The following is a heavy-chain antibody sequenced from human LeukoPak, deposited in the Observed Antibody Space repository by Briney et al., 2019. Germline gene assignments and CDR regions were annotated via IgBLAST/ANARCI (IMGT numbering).Heavy chain of an antibody. CDR3: ARDNGEFSARGFDS. Sequence: GGSLRLSCAASGFTFSSYSMNWVRQAPGRGLEWVSSISSSSSYIYYADSVKGRFTISRDNAKNSLYLQMNSLRAEDTAVYYCARDNGEFSARGFDSWGQGTLVTVSS. D-gene: IGHD3-16*02. CDR2: ISSSSSYI. CDR1: GFTFSSYS. J-gene: IGHJ4*02. V-gene: IGHV3-21*01.